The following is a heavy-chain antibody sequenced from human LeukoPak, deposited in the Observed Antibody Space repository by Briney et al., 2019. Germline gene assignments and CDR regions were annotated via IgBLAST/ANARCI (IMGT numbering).Heavy chain of an antibody. CDR2: IIPIFGTV. J-gene: IGHJ4*02. Sequence: ASVKVSCKASGGTFSSYAFSWVRQAPGQGLEWMGGIIPIFGTVDYAQKFQGRVTITADESASTVYMELSSLRSEDTAVYYCARETMGYCATITCGADYWGQGTRVTVSS. CDR1: GGTFSSYA. D-gene: IGHD2-8*01. V-gene: IGHV1-69*13. CDR3: ARETMGYCATITCGADY.